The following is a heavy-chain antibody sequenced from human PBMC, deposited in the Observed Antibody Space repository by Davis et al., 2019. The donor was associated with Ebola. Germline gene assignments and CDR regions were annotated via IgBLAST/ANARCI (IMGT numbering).Heavy chain of an antibody. D-gene: IGHD2-2*02. V-gene: IGHV4-38-2*01. CDR2: IYHSGST. CDR3: ASCSGSTSYYTGFDY. J-gene: IGHJ4*02. Sequence: PGGSLRLSCDVSGYSISSGYYWRWIRQPPGKGLEWIGSIYHSGSTYYNPSLKSRVTISVDTSKNQFSLKLSSVTAADTAVYFCASCSGSTSYYTGFDYWGQGTLVTVSS. CDR1: GYSISSGYY.